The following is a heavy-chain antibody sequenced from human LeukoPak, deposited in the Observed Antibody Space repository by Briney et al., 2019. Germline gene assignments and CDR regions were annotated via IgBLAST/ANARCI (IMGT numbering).Heavy chain of an antibody. CDR1: GGSISSNY. D-gene: IGHD6-19*01. V-gene: IGHV4-59*01. Sequence: PSETLSLTCTVSGGSISSNYWSWIRQPPGKGLEWIGYIYDSGTTDYNPSLKSRATISKDMSKNQFSLKVRSVTAADTAVYYCARSTGGWSYFDHWGQGILVTVSS. CDR3: ARSTGGWSYFDH. CDR2: IYDSGTT. J-gene: IGHJ4*02.